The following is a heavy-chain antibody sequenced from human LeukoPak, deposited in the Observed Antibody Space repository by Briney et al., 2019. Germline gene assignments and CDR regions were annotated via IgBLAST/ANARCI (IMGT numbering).Heavy chain of an antibody. J-gene: IGHJ6*03. V-gene: IGHV4-61*01. Sequence: SETLSLTCTVSGGSISSDSYYWSWIRQPPGRGLEWVGYIYYSGSIYYNPSLKSRVTMSVDTSKNQFSLKLSSVTAVDTAVYYCARTAVDTFYYMDVWGKGTTVTVSS. CDR1: GGSISSDSYY. CDR2: IYYSGSI. D-gene: IGHD5-18*01. CDR3: ARTAVDTFYYMDV.